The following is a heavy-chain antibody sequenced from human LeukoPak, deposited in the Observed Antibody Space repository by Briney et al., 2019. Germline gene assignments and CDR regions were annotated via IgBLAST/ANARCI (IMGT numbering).Heavy chain of an antibody. CDR1: GGSISSSSYY. J-gene: IGHJ5*02. CDR3: ARLDGTTGYNWFDP. D-gene: IGHD4-17*01. CDR2: IHYSGST. Sequence: PSETLSLTCIVSGGSISSSSYYWGWIRQPPGKGLEWIGNIHYSGSTYYNPSLTSRITISVDTSKNQFSLRLNSVTAADTAVHYCARLDGTTGYNWFDPWGQGTLVTVSS. V-gene: IGHV4-39*01.